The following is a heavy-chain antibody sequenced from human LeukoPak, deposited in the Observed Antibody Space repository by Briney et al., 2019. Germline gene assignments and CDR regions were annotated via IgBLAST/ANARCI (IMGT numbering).Heavy chain of an antibody. CDR1: GYSFTTYC. Sequence: GESLKISCKGFGYSFTTYCIGWVRQMPGKGLEWMGIINPGDSDIRYSPSLQGQVTISIDKSINTAYLQWSSLKASDTAMYYCVSQSSGWHWFDPWGQGTLVTVSS. CDR3: VSQSSGWHWFDP. CDR2: INPGDSDI. D-gene: IGHD6-19*01. V-gene: IGHV5-51*01. J-gene: IGHJ5*02.